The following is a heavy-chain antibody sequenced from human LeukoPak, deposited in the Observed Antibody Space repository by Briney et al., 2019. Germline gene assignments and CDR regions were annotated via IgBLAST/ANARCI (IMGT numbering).Heavy chain of an antibody. J-gene: IGHJ6*02. CDR3: ARAARVAGGYYYGMDV. CDR2: IYYSGGT. Sequence: SETLSLTCTVSGGSISSYYWSWIRQPPGKGLEWIGYIYYSGGTNYNPSLKSRVTISVDTSKNQFSLKLSSVTAADTAVYYCARAARVAGGYYYGMDVWGQGTTVTVSS. V-gene: IGHV4-59*01. D-gene: IGHD6-19*01. CDR1: GGSISSYY.